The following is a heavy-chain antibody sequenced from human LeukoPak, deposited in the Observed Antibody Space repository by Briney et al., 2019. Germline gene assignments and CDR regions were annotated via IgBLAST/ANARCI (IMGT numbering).Heavy chain of an antibody. J-gene: IGHJ3*02. V-gene: IGHV3-48*01. CDR1: GFSFSSYS. Sequence: GGSLRLSCAASGFSFSSYSMNWVRQAPGKGLEWISSISPSTSTIYYADSVKGRFTISRDNSKNTLYLQMNSLRAEDTAVYYCAKGYSSGWGRAFDIWGQGTMVTVSS. CDR2: ISPSTSTI. D-gene: IGHD6-19*01. CDR3: AKGYSSGWGRAFDI.